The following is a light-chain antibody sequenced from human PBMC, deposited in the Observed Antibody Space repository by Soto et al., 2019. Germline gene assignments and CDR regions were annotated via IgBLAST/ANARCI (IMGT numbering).Light chain of an antibody. CDR2: EVS. V-gene: IGLV2-14*01. Sequence: QSGLTQPASVSGSPGQSITISCTGTSSDVGGYNYVSWFQHLPGKAPKLMIHEVSNRPSGVSNRFSGSKSGNTASLTISGLQVEDEADYYCSSYTSSSTWVFGGGTQLTVL. CDR1: SSDVGGYNY. CDR3: SSYTSSSTWV. J-gene: IGLJ3*02.